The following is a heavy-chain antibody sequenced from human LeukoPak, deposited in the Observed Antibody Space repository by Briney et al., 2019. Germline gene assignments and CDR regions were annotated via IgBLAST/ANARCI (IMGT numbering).Heavy chain of an antibody. Sequence: PGGXLRLSCXXSXXTFGSYSXNWVRQAPGKGLEWLSYISSVSNAIYYADSVKGRFTISRDNGKNSLYLQLNSLRAEDTAVYYCAKWVGTLGSLYFWGQGTLVTVSS. V-gene: IGHV3-48*04. J-gene: IGHJ4*02. CDR3: AKWVGTLGSLYF. D-gene: IGHD4-23*01. CDR2: ISSVSNAI. CDR1: XXTFGSYS.